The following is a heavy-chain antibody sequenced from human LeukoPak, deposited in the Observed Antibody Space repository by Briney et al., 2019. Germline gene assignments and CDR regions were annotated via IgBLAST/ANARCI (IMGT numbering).Heavy chain of an antibody. D-gene: IGHD3-3*01. CDR3: ARHRPYDFWSGYYKTYYYYYGMDV. V-gene: IGHV5-10-1*01. CDR2: IDPSDSYT. J-gene: IGHJ6*02. Sequence: GESLKISCKGSGYSFTSYWISWVRQMPGKGLEWMGRIDPSDSYTNYSPSFQGHVTISADKSISTAYLQWSSLKASDTAMYYCARHRPYDFWSGYYKTYYYYYGMDVWGQGTTVTVSS. CDR1: GYSFTSYW.